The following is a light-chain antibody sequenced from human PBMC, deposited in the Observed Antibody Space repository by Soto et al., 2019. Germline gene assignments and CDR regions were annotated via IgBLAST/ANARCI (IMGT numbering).Light chain of an antibody. J-gene: IGKJ5*01. CDR2: RAS. V-gene: IGKV3-15*01. CDR3: QQYNNWPPIT. Sequence: EIVLAQSPATLSLSPGERATLSCRSSQSVRDNLAWYQQKPGQAPRLLIYRASTRATGIPARFSGSGSGTEFTLTISSLQSEDFAVYYCQQYNNWPPITFGQGTRLEIK. CDR1: QSVRDN.